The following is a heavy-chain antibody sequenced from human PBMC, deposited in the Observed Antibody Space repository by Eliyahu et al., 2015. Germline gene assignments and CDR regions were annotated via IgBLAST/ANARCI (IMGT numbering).Heavy chain of an antibody. CDR2: INYSGAT. V-gene: IGHV4-59*01. D-gene: IGHD4-17*01. CDR3: AFHYGELEGMDV. J-gene: IGHJ6*02. Sequence: QVRLQESGPGLVKPSETLSLXXTVSGGSIRSYYWSWIRQPPGKGLEWIGYINYSGATNNNPSLKSRVIISVDTSKNKFSLKLSSVTAADTAIYYCAFHYGELEGMDVWGQGTTVTVSS. CDR1: GGSIRSYY.